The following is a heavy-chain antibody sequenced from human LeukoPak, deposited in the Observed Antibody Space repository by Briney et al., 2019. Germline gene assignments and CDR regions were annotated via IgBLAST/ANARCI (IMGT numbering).Heavy chain of an antibody. CDR1: GGSISSYY. Sequence: SETLPLTCTVSGGSISSYYWSWIRQPPAKGLDWVGYIYYSGSTNYNPSLKSRATISVDTSKNQFSLKLSSVTAADTAVYYCARVRDGYNYYYYYYMDVWGKGTTVTVSS. V-gene: IGHV4-59*01. J-gene: IGHJ6*03. CDR2: IYYSGST. D-gene: IGHD5-24*01. CDR3: ARVRDGYNYYYYYYMDV.